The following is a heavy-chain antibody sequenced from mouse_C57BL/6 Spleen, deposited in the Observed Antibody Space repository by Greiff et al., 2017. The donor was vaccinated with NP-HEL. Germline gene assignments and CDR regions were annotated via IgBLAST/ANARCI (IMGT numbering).Heavy chain of an antibody. J-gene: IGHJ3*01. V-gene: IGHV1-42*01. CDR1: GYSFTGYY. Sequence: EVQLQQSGPELVKPGASVKISCKASGYSFTGYYMNWVKQSPEKSLEWIGEIIPSTGGTTYNQKFKATATLTVDKSSSTAYMQLKILTSEDSAVYYCARGRYYDYQGWFAYWGQGTLVTVSA. D-gene: IGHD2-4*01. CDR3: ARGRYYDYQGWFAY. CDR2: IIPSTGGT.